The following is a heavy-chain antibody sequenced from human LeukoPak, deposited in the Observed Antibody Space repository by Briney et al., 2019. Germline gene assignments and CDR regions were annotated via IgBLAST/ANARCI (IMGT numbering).Heavy chain of an antibody. CDR3: ARAYSSSALRYYYYMDV. D-gene: IGHD6-6*01. J-gene: IGHJ6*03. CDR2: INPRGGST. V-gene: IGHV1-46*01. Sequence: GASVKVSCKASGYTFTSYYMHWVRQAPGQGLEWMGIINPRGGSTSYAQKFQGRVTMTRDMSTSTVYMELSSLRSEDTAVYYCARAYSSSALRYYYYMDVWGKGTTVTVSS. CDR1: GYTFTSYY.